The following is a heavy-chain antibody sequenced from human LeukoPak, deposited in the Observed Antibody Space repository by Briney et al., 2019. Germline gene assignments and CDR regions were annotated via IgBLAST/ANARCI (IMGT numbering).Heavy chain of an antibody. CDR3: ARESGYAANWFAP. J-gene: IGHJ5*02. CDR1: GFIFSGYW. Sequence: GGSLRLSCAASGFIFSGYWMHWVRQAPGKGLVWVSRIKSDGSSTSYADSVKGRFTISRDNAKNTLYLQMNSLRVEDTAVYYCARESGYAANWFAPGAQGTLVTVSS. CDR2: IKSDGSST. V-gene: IGHV3-74*01. D-gene: IGHD6-25*01.